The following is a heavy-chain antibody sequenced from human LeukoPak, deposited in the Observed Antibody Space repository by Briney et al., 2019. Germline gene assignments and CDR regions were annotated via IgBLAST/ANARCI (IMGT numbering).Heavy chain of an antibody. Sequence: PGGSLRLSCAASGFTFSSYAMGWVRQAPGKGLEWVSAISGSGGSTYYADSVKGRFTISRDNSKNTLYLQMNSLRAEDTAVYYCAKDRGLIVAAWFDPWGQGILVTVSS. CDR1: GFTFSSYA. V-gene: IGHV3-23*01. CDR3: AKDRGLIVAAWFDP. D-gene: IGHD2-15*01. CDR2: ISGSGGST. J-gene: IGHJ5*02.